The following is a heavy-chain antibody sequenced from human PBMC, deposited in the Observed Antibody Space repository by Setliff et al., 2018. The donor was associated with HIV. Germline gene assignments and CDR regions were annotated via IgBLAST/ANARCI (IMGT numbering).Heavy chain of an antibody. V-gene: IGHV4-61*09. CDR2: IYTSGSA. J-gene: IGHJ5*02. D-gene: IGHD2-8*02. Sequence: SETLSLTCTVSGGSISSGSFFWSWLRQPAGKALEWIGHIYTSGSANYNPSLKSRVTISVDTSKNQFSLKLSAVTAADTAVYYCARSGGNWFDPWGQGTLVTVSS. CDR3: ARSGGNWFDP. CDR1: GGSISSGSFF.